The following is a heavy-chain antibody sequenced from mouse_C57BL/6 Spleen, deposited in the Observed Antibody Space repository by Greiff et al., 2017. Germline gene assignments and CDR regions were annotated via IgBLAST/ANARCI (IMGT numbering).Heavy chain of an antibody. CDR2: INPSNGGT. V-gene: IGHV1-53*01. CDR1: GYTFTSYW. D-gene: IGHD2-4*01. J-gene: IGHJ2*01. CDR3: ARWTLIYYDYDEDY. Sequence: QVQLQQPGTELVKPGASVKLSCKASGYTFTSYWMHWVKQRPGQGLEWIGNINPSNGGTNYNEKFKSKATLTLYKSSSTAYMQLSIQTSEDSAVYYCARWTLIYYDYDEDYWGQGTTLTVSS.